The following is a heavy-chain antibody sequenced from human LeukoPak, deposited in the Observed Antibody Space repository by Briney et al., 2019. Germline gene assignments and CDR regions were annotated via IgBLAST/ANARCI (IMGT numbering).Heavy chain of an antibody. CDR1: GFSVTNNYY. J-gene: IGHJ3*01. CDR3: ARMMIVGYDAF. Sequence: PSETLSLTCVVSGFSVTNNYYWGWIRQPPGKGLEWIGSIYHSGNTFDNPSLKSRVTMSVDTSKNEVSLKLTSVTAADTAVYYCARMMIVGYDAFWGQGTMVTVAS. CDR2: IYHSGNT. D-gene: IGHD1-26*01. V-gene: IGHV4-38-2*01.